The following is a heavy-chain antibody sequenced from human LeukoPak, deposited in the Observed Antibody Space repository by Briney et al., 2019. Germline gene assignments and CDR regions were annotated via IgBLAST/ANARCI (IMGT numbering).Heavy chain of an antibody. V-gene: IGHV3-74*01. Sequence: GGSLRLSCAASGFTFSNYWMHWVRQGPGKGLVWVSRINSDGRLTSYADSVKGRFTISRDNAKNTLYLQMNSLRAEDTAIYYCGRGFALVPAGIPDYWGQGILVTVSS. CDR3: GRGFALVPAGIPDY. CDR2: INSDGRLT. D-gene: IGHD2-2*01. CDR1: GFTFSNYW. J-gene: IGHJ4*02.